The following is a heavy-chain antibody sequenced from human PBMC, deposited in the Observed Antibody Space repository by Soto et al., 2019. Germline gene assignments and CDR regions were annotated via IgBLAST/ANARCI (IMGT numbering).Heavy chain of an antibody. Sequence: QVQLVQSGAEVKKPGASVKVSCKASGYTFTSYAMQWVRQAPGQRLEWMGWINAGNGNTKYSQKFHGRVTITRDTPASTANMELSSLRSEDTAVYYCARGPGGPDGPGDYWGQGTLVTVSS. CDR3: ARGPGGPDGPGDY. CDR2: INAGNGNT. V-gene: IGHV1-3*01. CDR1: GYTFTSYA. J-gene: IGHJ4*02. D-gene: IGHD2-15*01.